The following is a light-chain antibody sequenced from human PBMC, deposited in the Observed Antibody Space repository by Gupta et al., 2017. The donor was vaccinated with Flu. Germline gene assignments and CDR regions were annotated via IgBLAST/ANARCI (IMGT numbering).Light chain of an antibody. V-gene: IGLV2-23*01. Sequence: QSALTKPASVSGSPGQSVTISCAGASSDVGTHNFVCWYQQHPGRAPKLVIYEDTKRPSGISNRFSGSKSDSTASLTISGLQAEDEADYYCSSYAGSWVFGGGTKLTVL. CDR1: SSDVGTHNF. CDR2: EDT. J-gene: IGLJ3*02. CDR3: SSYAGSWV.